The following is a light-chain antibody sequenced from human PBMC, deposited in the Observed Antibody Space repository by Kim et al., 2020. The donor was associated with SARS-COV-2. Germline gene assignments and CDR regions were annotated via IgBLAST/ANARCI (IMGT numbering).Light chain of an antibody. J-gene: IGKJ1*01. CDR3: LQDYNYPRT. CDR2: AAS. Sequence: SSVGDRLNTSCRASQVIRNDLGWYQQKPGKAPKLLIYAASSVQSGVPSRFRGSGSGTDFTLTISSLQPEDCATYYCLQDYNYPRTFGQGTKVDIK. V-gene: IGKV1-6*01. CDR1: QVIRND.